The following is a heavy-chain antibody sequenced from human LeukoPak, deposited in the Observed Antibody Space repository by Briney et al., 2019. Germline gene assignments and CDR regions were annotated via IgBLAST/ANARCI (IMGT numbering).Heavy chain of an antibody. D-gene: IGHD3-3*01. J-gene: IGHJ4*02. Sequence: GGSLRLSCAASGFTFSSYAMSWVRQAPGKGLEWVSAISGSGGSTYYADSVKGRFTISRDNSKNTLYLQMNSLRAEDTAVYYCASGFTYYDFWSGFDYWGQGTLVTVSS. CDR2: ISGSGGST. CDR3: ASGFTYYDFWSGFDY. CDR1: GFTFSSYA. V-gene: IGHV3-23*01.